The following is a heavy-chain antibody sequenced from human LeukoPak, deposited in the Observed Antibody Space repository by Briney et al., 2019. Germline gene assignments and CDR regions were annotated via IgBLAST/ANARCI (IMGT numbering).Heavy chain of an antibody. D-gene: IGHD3-22*01. V-gene: IGHV1-8*02. CDR2: MNPDSGDT. CDR3: ARGLGTYDSSALTWPVMSF. J-gene: IGHJ4*02. Sequence: GASVKVSCKASGYTFTSYEINWVRQATGHGLEWMGWMNPDSGDTAHAQKFQGRITMTSSTSIPPAYMELSGVRSEDKAVYYGARGLGTYDSSALTWPVMSFWGQGTHVPVSS. CDR1: GYTFTSYE.